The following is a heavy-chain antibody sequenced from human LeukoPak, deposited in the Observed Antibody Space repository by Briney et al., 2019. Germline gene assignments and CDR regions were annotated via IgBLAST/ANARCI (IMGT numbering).Heavy chain of an antibody. Sequence: GGSLRLSCAASGFTFSSYAMSWVRQAPGKGLEWVSAISGSGGSTYYADSVKGRFTISRDNSKNTLYLQMNSLRAEDTAVYYCVKGYDILTGYPYDYWGQGTLVTVSS. D-gene: IGHD3-9*01. CDR1: GFTFSSYA. V-gene: IGHV3-23*01. CDR3: VKGYDILTGYPYDY. J-gene: IGHJ4*02. CDR2: ISGSGGST.